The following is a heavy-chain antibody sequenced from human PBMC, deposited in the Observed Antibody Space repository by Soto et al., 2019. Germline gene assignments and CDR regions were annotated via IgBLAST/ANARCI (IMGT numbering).Heavy chain of an antibody. CDR1: GGTFSSYT. V-gene: IGHV1-69*08. J-gene: IGHJ5*02. CDR2: IIPILGIA. CDR3: ARDQGYCSSTSCYDARGNWFDP. Sequence: QVQLVQSGAEVKKPGSSVKVSCKASGGTFSSYTVSWVRQAPGQGLEWMGRIIPILGIANYAQKFQGRVTITADKSTSTAYMELSSLRSEDTAVYYCARDQGYCSSTSCYDARGNWFDPWGQGTLVTVSS. D-gene: IGHD2-2*01.